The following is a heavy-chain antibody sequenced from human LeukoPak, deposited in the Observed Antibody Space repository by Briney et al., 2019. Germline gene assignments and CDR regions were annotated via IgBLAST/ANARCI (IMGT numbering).Heavy chain of an antibody. CDR3: ATSGIVVPAATRDY. V-gene: IGHV3-21*01. CDR2: ISSSSSYI. Sequence: GGSLRLSCAASGFTFSSYSMNWVRQAPGKGLEWVSSISSSSSYIYYADSVKGRFTISRDNAKNSLYLQMNSLRAEDTAVYYCATSGIVVPAATRDYWGQGTLVTVSS. D-gene: IGHD2-2*01. J-gene: IGHJ4*02. CDR1: GFTFSSYS.